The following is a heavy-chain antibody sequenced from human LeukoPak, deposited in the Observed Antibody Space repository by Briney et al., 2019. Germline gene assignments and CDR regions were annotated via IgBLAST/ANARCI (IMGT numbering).Heavy chain of an antibody. CDR1: GYTFTDYY. J-gene: IGHJ4*02. D-gene: IGHD1-26*01. CDR3: ATLGATSFDY. V-gene: IGHV1-2*02. Sequence: ASVKVSCKTSGYTFTDYYIPWVRQAPGQGLEWMGWIVPNSGGTNYAQKFQGRVTMTRDTSISTAYMDLSRLTYDDTAVYYCATLGATSFDYWGQGTLVTVSS. CDR2: IVPNSGGT.